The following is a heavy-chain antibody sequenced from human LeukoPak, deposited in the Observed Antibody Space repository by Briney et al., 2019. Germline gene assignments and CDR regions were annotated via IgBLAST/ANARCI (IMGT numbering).Heavy chain of an antibody. V-gene: IGHV3-23*01. CDR3: AKMKGHPLPKYYMDI. CDR2: ISGSGDNT. D-gene: IGHD1-26*01. J-gene: IGHJ6*01. CDR1: RFTFSGFA. Sequence: GGSLRLPCAASRFTFSGFAMSWVRRTPGKGLEWVSGISGSGDNTLYADSVKGRFTISRDNSKNTLYLEMNSLRAEDTAIYYCAKMKGHPLPKYYMDIWGQGTTVTVSS.